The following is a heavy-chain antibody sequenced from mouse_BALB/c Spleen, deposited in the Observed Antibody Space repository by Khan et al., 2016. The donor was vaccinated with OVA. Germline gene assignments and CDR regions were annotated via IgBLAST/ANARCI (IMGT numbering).Heavy chain of an antibody. CDR1: DYTFTNYW. CDR3: VNHGSSSAWFTY. V-gene: IGHV1-7*01. D-gene: IGHD1-1*01. J-gene: IGHJ3*01. CDR2: INPSTDYT. Sequence: QVQLKQSGAELAKPGASVKMSCKASDYTFTNYWMHWVKQRPGQGLEWIGYINPSTDYTEYNPKFKDKATLTADKSSSTAYMQLSSLTSADSAVYYCVNHGSSSAWFTYWGQGTLVTVSA.